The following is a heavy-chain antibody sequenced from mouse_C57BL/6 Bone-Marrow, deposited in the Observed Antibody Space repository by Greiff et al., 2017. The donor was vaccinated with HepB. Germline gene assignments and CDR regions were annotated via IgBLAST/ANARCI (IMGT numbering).Heavy chain of an antibody. V-gene: IGHV1-81*01. J-gene: IGHJ2*01. Sequence: QVQLQQSGAELARPGASVKLSCKASGYTFTSYGISWVKQRTGQGLEWIGEIYPRSGNTYYNEKFKGKATLTADKSSSTAYMELRSLTSEDSAVYCCARSRGALWLRRRQYYFDYWGQGTTLTVSS. CDR3: ARSRGALWLRRRQYYFDY. CDR1: GYTFTSYG. CDR2: IYPRSGNT. D-gene: IGHD2-2*01.